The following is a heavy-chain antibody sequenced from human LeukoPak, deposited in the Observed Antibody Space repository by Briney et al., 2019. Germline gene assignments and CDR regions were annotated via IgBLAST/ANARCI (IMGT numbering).Heavy chain of an antibody. D-gene: IGHD5-18*01. CDR2: MRYDGSNK. J-gene: IGHJ4*02. CDR3: AKERDTAMVTIDY. V-gene: IGHV3-30*02. CDR1: GFSLGGYG. Sequence: GGSLRLSCAASGFSLGGYGMHWVRQAPGKGLEWVAFMRYDGSNKYYADSVKGRFTISRDNSKNTLYLQMNSLRAEDTAVYYCAKERDTAMVTIDYWGQGTLVTVSS.